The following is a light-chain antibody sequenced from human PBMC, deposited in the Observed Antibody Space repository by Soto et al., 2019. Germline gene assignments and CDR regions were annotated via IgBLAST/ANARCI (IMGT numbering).Light chain of an antibody. CDR2: GAS. Sequence: SPSTLTRSPGAGATSSVSTSQSVSNNYLAWYQQQPGQTPRLLIYGASNRATGMPDRFSGSGSWTEFTLTIISLQSEDFAVYYCQQYNNWTPWTFGGGTKVDI. J-gene: IGKJ4*02. CDR3: QQYNNWTPWT. CDR1: QSVSNN. V-gene: IGKV3D-15*01.